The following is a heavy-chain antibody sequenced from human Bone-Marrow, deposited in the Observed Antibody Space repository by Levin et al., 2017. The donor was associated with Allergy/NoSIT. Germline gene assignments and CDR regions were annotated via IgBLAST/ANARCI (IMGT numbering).Heavy chain of an antibody. V-gene: IGHV4-61*01. Sequence: SETLSLTCTVSGASVSSASYYWSWIRQSPGKGLEWIGYIFYSGTTNYNPSLKSRVTISIDTSKNQFSLDLTSVTAADTAVYYCAMAHEFWSGFGGNWLDPWGQGTLVTVSS. J-gene: IGHJ5*02. CDR3: AMAHEFWSGFGGNWLDP. D-gene: IGHD3-3*01. CDR2: IFYSGTT. CDR1: GASVSSASYY.